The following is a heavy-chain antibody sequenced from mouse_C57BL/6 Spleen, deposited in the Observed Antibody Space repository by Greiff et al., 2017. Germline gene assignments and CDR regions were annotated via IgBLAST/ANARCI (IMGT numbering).Heavy chain of an antibody. J-gene: IGHJ1*03. Sequence: QVQLQQSGPGLVQPSQSLSITCTVSGFSLTSYGVHWVRQSPGKGLEWLGVIWSGGSTDYNAAFISSLSISKDNSKSQVFFKMNSLQADDTAIYYCASYYYGSSPWYFDVWGTGTTVTVSS. CDR1: GFSLTSYG. CDR3: ASYYYGSSPWYFDV. D-gene: IGHD1-1*01. V-gene: IGHV2-2*01. CDR2: IWSGGST.